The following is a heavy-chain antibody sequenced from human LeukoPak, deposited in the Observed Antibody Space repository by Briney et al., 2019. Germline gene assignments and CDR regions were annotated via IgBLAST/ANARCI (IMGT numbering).Heavy chain of an antibody. J-gene: IGHJ4*02. V-gene: IGHV3-30-3*01. CDR2: ISEDAGSNK. CDR1: GFTLGIYA. Sequence: GGSLRLSCAASGFTLGIYAFHWVRQAPGKGLEWVAFISEDAGSNKYYADSVKGRFTISRDNSRNTLYLQVNSLRAEDTAVYYCARGLRAIVVTAGPDYWGQGTLVTVSS. CDR3: ARGLRAIVVTAGPDY. D-gene: IGHD4-23*01.